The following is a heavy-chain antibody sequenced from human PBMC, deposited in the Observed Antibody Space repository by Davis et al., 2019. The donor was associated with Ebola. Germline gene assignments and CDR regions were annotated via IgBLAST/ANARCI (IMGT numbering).Heavy chain of an antibody. D-gene: IGHD3-22*01. V-gene: IGHV4-39*01. CDR1: GGAISSSSYY. Sequence: PSETLSLTCTVSGGAISSSSYYWGWIRQPPGKGLEWIGYIYYSGTTYYSPSPRSRVTISIDTSRNQFSLRLTSVTAADTAVYYCVGATSVYYWDFDYWGQGTLVTVSS. CDR3: VGATSVYYWDFDY. J-gene: IGHJ4*02. CDR2: IYYSGTT.